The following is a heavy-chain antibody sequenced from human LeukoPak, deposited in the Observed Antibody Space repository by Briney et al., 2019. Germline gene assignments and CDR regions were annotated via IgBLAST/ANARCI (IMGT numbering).Heavy chain of an antibody. Sequence: GGSLRLSCTASGYTFSRHWMHWVRQAPGKGLVWVSRINSDWSSTNYADSVKGRFTISRDNAKNTLYLQMNILRAEDTAVYYCARASYYDSNTPWFDPWGQGTLVTVSS. V-gene: IGHV3-74*01. CDR2: INSDWSST. CDR1: GYTFSRHW. CDR3: ARASYYDSNTPWFDP. J-gene: IGHJ5*02. D-gene: IGHD3-22*01.